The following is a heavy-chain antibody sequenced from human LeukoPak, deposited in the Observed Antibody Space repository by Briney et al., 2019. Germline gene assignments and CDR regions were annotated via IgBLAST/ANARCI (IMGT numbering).Heavy chain of an antibody. Sequence: GGSLRVSSAASGFTFISYWMHWVRQAPGKGVVWVSRINSDGSTTSYAASVKGRFTISRDTAKNTLYLQMNSLRAEDTAVYYCARGHHYYDSSAYYYWGQGTLVTVSS. CDR2: INSDGSTT. CDR1: GFTFISYW. D-gene: IGHD3-22*01. J-gene: IGHJ4*02. V-gene: IGHV3-74*01. CDR3: ARGHHYYDSSAYYY.